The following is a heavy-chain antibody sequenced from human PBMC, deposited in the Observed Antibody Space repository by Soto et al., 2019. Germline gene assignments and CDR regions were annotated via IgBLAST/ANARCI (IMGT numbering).Heavy chain of an antibody. V-gene: IGHV3-30*18. Sequence: QVQLVESGGGVVQPGRSLRLSCAASGFTFSSYGMHWVRQAPGKGLEWVAVISYDGSNKYYADSVKGRFTISRDNSKSTMYLQMNSLRAEDTAVDYCAKEVYGGLDYWGQGTLVTVSS. CDR1: GFTFSSYG. J-gene: IGHJ4*02. D-gene: IGHD1-20*01. CDR3: AKEVYGGLDY. CDR2: ISYDGSNK.